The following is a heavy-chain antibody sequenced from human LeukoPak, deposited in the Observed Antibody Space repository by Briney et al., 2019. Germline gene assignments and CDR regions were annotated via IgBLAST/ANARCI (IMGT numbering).Heavy chain of an antibody. CDR1: GGSISSYY. D-gene: IGHD1-26*01. V-gene: IGHV4-38-2*02. CDR2: IYHSGST. J-gene: IGHJ4*02. CDR3: ARGLVGQPYYFDY. Sequence: SETLSLTCTVSGGSISSYYWGWIRQPPGKGLEWIGSIYHSGSTYYNPSLKSRVTISVDTSKNQFSLKLSSVTAADTAVYYCARGLVGQPYYFDYWGQGTLVTVSS.